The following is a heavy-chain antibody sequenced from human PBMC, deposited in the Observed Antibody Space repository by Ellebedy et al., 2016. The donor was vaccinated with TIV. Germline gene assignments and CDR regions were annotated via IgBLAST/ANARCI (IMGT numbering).Heavy chain of an antibody. CDR2: INTDGTST. CDR1: GFSFSSHW. Sequence: GESLKISCAASGFSFSSHWMHWVRQPPGKGLVWVSRINTDGTSTIYADSVKGRFTISRDNAKNTLYLQMNSLRAEDTAVYYCARRGWRYYYYGMDVWGQGTTVIVSS. D-gene: IGHD6-19*01. CDR3: ARRGWRYYYYGMDV. J-gene: IGHJ6*02. V-gene: IGHV3-74*01.